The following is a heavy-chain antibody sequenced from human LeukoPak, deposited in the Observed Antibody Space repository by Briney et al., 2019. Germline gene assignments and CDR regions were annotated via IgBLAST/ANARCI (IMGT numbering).Heavy chain of an antibody. CDR2: FYPGDSDT. CDR3: ARLIVNGRITGTTRYFDY. V-gene: IGHV5-51*01. D-gene: IGHD1-7*01. J-gene: IGHJ4*02. Sequence: GESLKISCKGSGYSFTSYWIGWVRQMPGKGLEWMGIFYPGDSDTRYSPSFQGQVTISADKSISTAYLQWSSLKASDTAMYYCARLIVNGRITGTTRYFDYWGQGTLVTVSS. CDR1: GYSFTSYW.